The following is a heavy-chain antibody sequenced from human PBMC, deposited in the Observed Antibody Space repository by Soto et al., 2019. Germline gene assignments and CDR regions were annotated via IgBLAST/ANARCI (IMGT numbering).Heavy chain of an antibody. CDR2: ISYDGSNK. CDR1: GFTFSSYG. CDR3: AKDRVEYSSSNYYGMDV. Sequence: GVSLRLSCAASGFTFSSYGMHWVRQAPGKGLEWVAVISYDGSNKYYADSVKGRFTISRDNSKNTLYLQMNSLRAEDTAVYYCAKDRVEYSSSNYYGMDVWGQGTTVTVSS. V-gene: IGHV3-30*18. D-gene: IGHD6-6*01. J-gene: IGHJ6*02.